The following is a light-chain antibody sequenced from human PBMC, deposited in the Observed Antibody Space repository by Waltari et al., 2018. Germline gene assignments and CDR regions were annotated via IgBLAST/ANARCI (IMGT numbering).Light chain of an antibody. V-gene: IGLV1-44*01. CDR2: RNN. CDR1: TSNIRTNT. CDR3: ASWDDSLNGVV. J-gene: IGLJ3*02. Sequence: QSVLTQPPSASGTPGQRVTISCSGSTSNIRTNTVTWYQQLPGTAPKLLIQRNNQRPSGVPDRFSGSKSGTSASLAISGLQSEDEADYYCASWDDSLNGVVFGGGTKLTVL.